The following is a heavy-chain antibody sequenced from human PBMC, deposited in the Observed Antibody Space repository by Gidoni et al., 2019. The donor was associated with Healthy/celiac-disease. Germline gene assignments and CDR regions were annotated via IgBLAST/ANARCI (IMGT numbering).Heavy chain of an antibody. V-gene: IGHV4-39*01. CDR3: ARKLELRGWFDP. CDR2: IYYSGST. J-gene: IGHJ5*02. D-gene: IGHD1-7*01. Sequence: QLQLQESGPGLVKPSETLSLTCTVSGGSISSSSYYWGWIRQPPGKGLEWIGSIYYSGSTYYNPSLKSRVTISVDTSKNQFSLKLSSVTAADTAVYYCARKLELRGWFDPWGQGTLVTVSS. CDR1: GGSISSSSYY.